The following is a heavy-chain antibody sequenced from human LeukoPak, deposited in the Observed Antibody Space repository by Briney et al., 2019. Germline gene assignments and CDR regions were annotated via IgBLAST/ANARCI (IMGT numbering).Heavy chain of an antibody. CDR2: IRYDGSNK. J-gene: IGHJ4*02. V-gene: IGHV3-30*02. CDR3: ARDHYYDILSHFDY. D-gene: IGHD3-22*01. Sequence: GGSLRLSCAASGFTFSSYGMHWVRQAPGKGLEWVAFIRYDGSNKYYADSVKGRFTISRDNAKNSLYLQMNSLRAEDTALYYCARDHYYDILSHFDYWGQGTLVTVSS. CDR1: GFTFSSYG.